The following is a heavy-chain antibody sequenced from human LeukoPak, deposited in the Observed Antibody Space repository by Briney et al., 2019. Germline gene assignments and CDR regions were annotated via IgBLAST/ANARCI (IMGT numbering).Heavy chain of an antibody. Sequence: KSSETLSLTCTVSGYSISSGYYWGWIRQPPGKGLEWIGSIYHSGSTYYNPSLKSRVTISVDTSKNQFSLKLSSVTAADTAVYYCARDSRTESYDFWSGYWKYYYYYMDVWGKGTTVTVSS. D-gene: IGHD3-3*01. CDR1: GYSISSGYY. J-gene: IGHJ6*03. CDR2: IYHSGST. V-gene: IGHV4-38-2*02. CDR3: ARDSRTESYDFWSGYWKYYYYYMDV.